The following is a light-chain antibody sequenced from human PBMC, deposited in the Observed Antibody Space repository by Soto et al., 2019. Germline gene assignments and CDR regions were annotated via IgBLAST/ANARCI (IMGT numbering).Light chain of an antibody. J-gene: IGKJ1*01. CDR1: QGVSSH. CDR2: GAY. CDR3: QQYNNWPMWT. Sequence: EIVMTRSPATLSVSPGDRGTLSCRASQGVSSHLAWFHQKPGQAPRLLLYGAYTRATGIPARFSGSGSGTEFTLTISSLQSEDFAVYYCQQYNNWPMWTCGQGTKVDIK. V-gene: IGKV3-15*01.